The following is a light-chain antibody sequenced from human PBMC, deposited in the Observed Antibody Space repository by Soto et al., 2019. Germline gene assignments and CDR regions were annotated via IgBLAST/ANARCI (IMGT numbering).Light chain of an antibody. V-gene: IGLV2-14*01. CDR1: SSDVGGFDY. Sequence: QSALTQPASVSGSPGQSITISCTGASSDVGGFDYVSWSQQHPGKAPKLLIYEVSNRPSGVSNRFSASTSGNTASLTISGLQPEDDADYYCCSYTGSKDCVFGGGTKLTVL. J-gene: IGLJ3*02. CDR3: CSYTGSKDCV. CDR2: EVS.